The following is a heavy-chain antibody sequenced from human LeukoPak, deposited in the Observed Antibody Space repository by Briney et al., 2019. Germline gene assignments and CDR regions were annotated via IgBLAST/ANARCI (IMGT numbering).Heavy chain of an antibody. V-gene: IGHV4-34*01. J-gene: IGHJ2*01. CDR1: GGSFSGYY. CDR2: IYHSGST. D-gene: IGHD6-19*01. Sequence: SETLSLTCAVYGGSFSGYYWSWIRQPPGKGLEWIGDIYHSGSTNYNPSLKSRVTISVDTSKKQFSLRLSSVTAADTAVYYCARALEGNSGQHWYFDLWGRGSLVTVSS. CDR3: ARALEGNSGQHWYFDL.